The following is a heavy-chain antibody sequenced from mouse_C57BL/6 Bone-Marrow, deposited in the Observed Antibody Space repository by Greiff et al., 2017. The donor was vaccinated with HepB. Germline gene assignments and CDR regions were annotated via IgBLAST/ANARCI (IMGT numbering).Heavy chain of an antibody. V-gene: IGHV1-19*01. J-gene: IGHJ4*01. CDR1: GYTFTDYY. CDR2: INPYNGGT. Sequence: VQLKESGPVLVKPGASVKMSCKASGYTFTDYYMNWVKQSHGKSLEWIGVINPYNGGTSYNQKFKGKATLTVDKSSSTAYMELNSLTSEDSAVYYGARGRRSSYVDYAMDYWGQGTSVTVSS. D-gene: IGHD1-1*01. CDR3: ARGRRSSYVDYAMDY.